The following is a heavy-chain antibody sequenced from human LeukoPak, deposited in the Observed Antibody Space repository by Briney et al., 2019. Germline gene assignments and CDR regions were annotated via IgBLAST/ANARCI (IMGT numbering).Heavy chain of an antibody. Sequence: ASVKVSCKASGGTFSSYAISWVRQAPGQGLEWMGGIIPIFGTANYAQKFQGRVTITADESTSTAYMELSSLRSEDTAVYYCARDRDIGTYYYYGMDVWGQGTTVTVSS. D-gene: IGHD1-26*01. CDR2: IIPIFGTA. V-gene: IGHV1-69*13. CDR1: GGTFSSYA. CDR3: ARDRDIGTYYYYGMDV. J-gene: IGHJ6*02.